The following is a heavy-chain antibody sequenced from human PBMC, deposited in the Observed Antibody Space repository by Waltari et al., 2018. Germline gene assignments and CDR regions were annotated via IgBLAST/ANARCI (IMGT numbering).Heavy chain of an antibody. CDR1: GGTFSSYA. CDR2: IVPIFGTA. D-gene: IGHD3-22*01. J-gene: IGHJ4*02. Sequence: QVQLVQSGAAAPKPGSSVKVSCKASGGTFSSYAISWLRQAPGQGLEWLGGIVPIFGTASCARRFRSKNTITADESTSTAYMALSSLGSEGTAVDCCARGDSSGGYYEFGYWGQGALVAVSS. V-gene: IGHV1-69*12. CDR3: ARGDSSGGYYEFGY.